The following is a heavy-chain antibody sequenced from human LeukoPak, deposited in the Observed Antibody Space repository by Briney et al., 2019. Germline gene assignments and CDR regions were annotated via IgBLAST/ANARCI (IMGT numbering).Heavy chain of an antibody. CDR1: GGSFSGYY. CDR3: ARVGGTNSY. J-gene: IGHJ4*02. CDR2: INHSGST. D-gene: IGHD3-16*01. Sequence: SETLSLTCAVYGGSFSGYYWSWIRQPPGKGLEWNGEINHSGSTNYNPSLKSRVTISVDTSKNQFSLKLSSVTAADTAVYYCARVGGTNSYWGQGTLVTVSS. V-gene: IGHV4-34*01.